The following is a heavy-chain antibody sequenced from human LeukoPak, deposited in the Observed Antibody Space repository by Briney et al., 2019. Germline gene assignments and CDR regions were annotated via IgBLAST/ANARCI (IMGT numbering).Heavy chain of an antibody. CDR1: SGSINSYY. CDR2: IYTTGAT. D-gene: IGHD2-2*02. CDR3: GRQGYTAAYYFLDF. V-gene: IGHV4-4*07. Sequence: PSETLSLTCTVSSGSINSYYWGWVRQPPGKGLGWIGRIYTTGATQYNPSLKSRVTMSIDTSTNQFSLNLRSMTAADTAVYYCGRQGYTAAYYFLDFWSQGTLVAVS. J-gene: IGHJ4*02.